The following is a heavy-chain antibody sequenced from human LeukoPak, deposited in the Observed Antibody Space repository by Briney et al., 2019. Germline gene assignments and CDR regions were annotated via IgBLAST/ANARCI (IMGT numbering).Heavy chain of an antibody. D-gene: IGHD6-13*01. CDR3: AKWYSSSFLRSGQFDP. Sequence: GGSLRLSCAASGFTFSSYAMSWVRQAPGKGLEWVSAISGSGGSTYYADSVKGRFTISRDNSKNTLYLQMNSLRAEDMAVYYCAKWYSSSFLRSGQFDPWGQGTLVTVSS. CDR1: GFTFSSYA. V-gene: IGHV3-23*01. J-gene: IGHJ5*02. CDR2: ISGSGGST.